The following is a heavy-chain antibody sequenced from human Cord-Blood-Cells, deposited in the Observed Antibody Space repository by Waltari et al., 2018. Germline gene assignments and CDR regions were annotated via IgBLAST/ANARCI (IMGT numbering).Heavy chain of an antibody. V-gene: IGHV5-51*01. J-gene: IGHJ4*02. CDR3: ARQDSGSYYSHRPDFDY. CDR2: IYPGDSDT. CDR1: GYSFTSYW. Sequence: EVQLVQSGAEVKKPGESLKISCKGSGYSFTSYWIGWVRHVPGKGLEWRGIIYPGDSDTRYSPSFQGQVTISADKSISTAYLQWSSLKASDTAMYYCARQDSGSYYSHRPDFDYWGQGTLVTVSS. D-gene: IGHD1-26*01.